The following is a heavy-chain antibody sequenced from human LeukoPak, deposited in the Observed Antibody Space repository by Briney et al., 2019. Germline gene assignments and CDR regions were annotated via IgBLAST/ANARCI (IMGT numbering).Heavy chain of an antibody. J-gene: IGHJ4*02. D-gene: IGHD3-10*01. V-gene: IGHV4-59*08. CDR1: GGSISSYY. Sequence: SETLSLTCTVPGGSISSYYWSWIRQPPGKGLEWIGYIYYSGSTNYNPSLKSRVTISVGTPKNQFSLKLSSVTAADTAVYYCARGVSSGSDYWGQGTLVTVSS. CDR3: ARGVSSGSDY. CDR2: IYYSGST.